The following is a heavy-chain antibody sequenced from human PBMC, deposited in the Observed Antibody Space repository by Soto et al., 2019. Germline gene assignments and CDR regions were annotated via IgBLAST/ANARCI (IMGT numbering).Heavy chain of an antibody. Sequence: SETLSLTCTFSGGSISSYYWSWIRQPPGKGLEWIGYIYYSGSTNYNPSLKSRVTISVDTSKNQFSLKLSSVTAADTAVYYCARAANGMDVWGQGTTVTVSS. J-gene: IGHJ6*02. CDR3: ARAANGMDV. CDR2: IYYSGST. V-gene: IGHV4-59*01. CDR1: GGSISSYY.